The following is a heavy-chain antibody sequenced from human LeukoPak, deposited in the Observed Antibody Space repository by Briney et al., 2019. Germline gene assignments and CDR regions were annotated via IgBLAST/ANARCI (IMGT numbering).Heavy chain of an antibody. CDR1: GGSISSGDYY. CDR2: IYYSGST. D-gene: IGHD2-21*01. V-gene: IGHV4-30-4*08. J-gene: IGHJ4*02. Sequence: SQTLSLTCSVSGGSISSGDYYWSWIRQPPGKGLEWIGYIYYSGSTYYNPSLKSRVTISVDTSKSQISLNLNSVTAADTAVYYCARLKRSGRPAYCLDYWGQGTLVTVSS. CDR3: ARLKRSGRPAYCLDY.